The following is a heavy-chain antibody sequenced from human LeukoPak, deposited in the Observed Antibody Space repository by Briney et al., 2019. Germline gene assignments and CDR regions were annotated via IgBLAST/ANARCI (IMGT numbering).Heavy chain of an antibody. CDR1: GFTFGDYA. V-gene: IGHV3-49*04. D-gene: IGHD3-10*01. CDR3: TTGGSMVRY. CDR2: IRSKAYGGTT. J-gene: IGHJ4*02. Sequence: PGRSLRLSCTASGFTFGDYAMSWVRQAPGKGLEWVGFIRSKAYGGTTEYAASVKGRFTISRDDSKSIAYLQMNSLKTEDTAVYYCTTGGSMVRYWGQGTLVTVSS.